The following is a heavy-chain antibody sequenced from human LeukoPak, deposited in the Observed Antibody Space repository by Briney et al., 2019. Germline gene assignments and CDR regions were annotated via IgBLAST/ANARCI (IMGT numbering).Heavy chain of an antibody. CDR2: ISSSSSYI. CDR1: GCTFSSYS. J-gene: IGHJ4*02. D-gene: IGHD3-10*01. Sequence: GGSLRLSCAASGCTFSSYSMNWVRQAPGKGLEWVSSISSSSSYIYYADSVKGRFTISRDNAKNSLYLQMNSLRAEDTAVYYCARDGSGSYYKFDYWGQGTLVTVSS. CDR3: ARDGSGSYYKFDY. V-gene: IGHV3-21*01.